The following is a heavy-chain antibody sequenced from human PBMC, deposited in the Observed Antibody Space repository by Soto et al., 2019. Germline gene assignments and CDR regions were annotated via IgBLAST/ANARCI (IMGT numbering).Heavy chain of an antibody. CDR2: IYYSGST. V-gene: IGHV4-31*03. CDR3: ARDQNPYGMDV. Sequence: PSXTLSLTCTVSGGSISSGGYYWSWIRQHPGKGLEWIGYIYYSGSTYYNPSLKSRVTISVDTSKNPSSLKLSSVTAADTAVYYCARDQNPYGMDVWGQGTTVTVSS. J-gene: IGHJ6*02. CDR1: GGSISSGGYY.